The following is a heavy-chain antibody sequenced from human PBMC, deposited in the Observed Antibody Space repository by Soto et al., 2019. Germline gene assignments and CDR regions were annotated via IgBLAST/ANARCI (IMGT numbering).Heavy chain of an antibody. V-gene: IGHV4-59*03. CDR1: GGSISSNY. Sequence: PSETLSLTCTVSGGSISSNYWSWIRQPPGKGLEWIGYIYYSGSTKYNPSLKSRVTMSVDTSKSQFSLRLSSVTAADTAVYFCAIWFKYGDYPYYYYYMDVWGKGTTVTVSS. CDR3: AIWFKYGDYPYYYYYMDV. CDR2: IYYSGST. D-gene: IGHD4-17*01. J-gene: IGHJ6*03.